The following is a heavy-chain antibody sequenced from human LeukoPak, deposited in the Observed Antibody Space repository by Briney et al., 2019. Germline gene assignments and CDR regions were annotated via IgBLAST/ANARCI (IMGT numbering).Heavy chain of an antibody. CDR1: GFTFRSHA. Sequence: GGSLRLSCVGSGFTFRSHAMSWVRQAPEKGLEFVSGIYENGGTTYYADSVKGRFSISRDNSKNTLYLQMDSLRGEDTAVYYCARGGISWFDPWGQGTLVTVSS. CDR2: IYENGGTT. V-gene: IGHV3-23*01. D-gene: IGHD2-15*01. CDR3: ARGGISWFDP. J-gene: IGHJ5*02.